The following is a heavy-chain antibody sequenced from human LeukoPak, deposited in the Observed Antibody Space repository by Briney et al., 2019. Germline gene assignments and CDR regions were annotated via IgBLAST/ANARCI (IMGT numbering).Heavy chain of an antibody. D-gene: IGHD3-10*01. V-gene: IGHV3-48*03. CDR1: TLTFSSYD. Sequence: GGSLRLSCATSTLTFSSYDMTWVRQAPGKGLEWLAYISRSGDDIYYADSVMGRFTISKTNARASLYLQMNSLRADDTTIYYCATVVRGSYFDGNDYWGQGTLVTVSS. J-gene: IGHJ4*02. CDR3: ATVVRGSYFDGNDY. CDR2: ISRSGDDI.